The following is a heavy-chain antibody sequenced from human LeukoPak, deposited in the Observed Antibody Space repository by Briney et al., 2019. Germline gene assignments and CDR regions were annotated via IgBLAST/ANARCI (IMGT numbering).Heavy chain of an antibody. CDR2: ISSSGSTI. V-gene: IGHV3-48*03. CDR3: ASYPSGIVGARGLVGILYYYYYYMDV. Sequence: PGGSLRLSCAASGFTFSSYEMNWVRQAPGKGLEWVSYISSSGSTIYYADSVKGRFTISRDNAKNSLYLQMNSLRAEDTAVYYCASYPSGIVGARGLVGILYYYYYYMDVWGKGTTVTISS. CDR1: GFTFSSYE. D-gene: IGHD1-26*01. J-gene: IGHJ6*03.